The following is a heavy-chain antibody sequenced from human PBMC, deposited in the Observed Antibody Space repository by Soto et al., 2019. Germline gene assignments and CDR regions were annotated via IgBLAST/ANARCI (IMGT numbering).Heavy chain of an antibody. Sequence: GGSLRLSCSASGFTFSSYWMHWVRQAPGKGLVWVSRINSDGSSTSYADSVKGRFTISRDNAKNTLYLQMNSLRAEDTAVYYCARERKDSVYNGMDVWGXGTTXTVSS. J-gene: IGHJ6*02. D-gene: IGHD4-4*01. CDR2: INSDGSST. CDR1: GFTFSSYW. CDR3: ARERKDSVYNGMDV. V-gene: IGHV3-74*01.